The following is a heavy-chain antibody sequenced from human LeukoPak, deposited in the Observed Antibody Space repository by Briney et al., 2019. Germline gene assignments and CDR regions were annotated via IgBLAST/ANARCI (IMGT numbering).Heavy chain of an antibody. J-gene: IGHJ3*02. V-gene: IGHV4-34*01. D-gene: IGHD3-10*02. CDR3: ARRVTMLGSAFDI. CDR1: GGSFSGYY. CDR2: INHSGST. Sequence: SETLSLTCAVYGGSFSGYYWSWNRQPPGKGLEWIGEINHSGSTNYNPSLKSRVTISVDTSKNQFSLKLSSVTAADTAVYYCARRVTMLGSAFDIWGQGTMVTVSS.